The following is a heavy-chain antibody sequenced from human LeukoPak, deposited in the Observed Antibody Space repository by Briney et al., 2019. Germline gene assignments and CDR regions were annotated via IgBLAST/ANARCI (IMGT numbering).Heavy chain of an antibody. V-gene: IGHV4-30-2*01. D-gene: IGHD4-4*01. CDR1: GGSISSGGYS. Sequence: PSETLSLTCTVSGGSISSGGYSWSWIRQPPGKGLEWIGYIYHSGSTYYNPSLKSRVTISVDRSKNQFSLKLSSVTAADTAVYYCARGTGERRIGYSNPFEYWGQGTLVTVSS. CDR2: IYHSGST. J-gene: IGHJ4*02. CDR3: ARGTGERRIGYSNPFEY.